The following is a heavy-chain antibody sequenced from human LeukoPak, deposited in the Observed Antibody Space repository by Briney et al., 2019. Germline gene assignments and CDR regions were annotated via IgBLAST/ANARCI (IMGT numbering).Heavy chain of an antibody. CDR2: ISYDGSNK. Sequence: GGSLRLSCAASGLTFSNVWMNWVRQAPGKGLEWVAVISYDGSNKYYADSVKGRFTISRDNSKNTLYLQMNSLRAEDTAVYYCARDGTMDSSGSFDYWGQGTLVTVSS. CDR1: GLTFSNVW. V-gene: IGHV3-30-3*01. D-gene: IGHD3-22*01. J-gene: IGHJ4*02. CDR3: ARDGTMDSSGSFDY.